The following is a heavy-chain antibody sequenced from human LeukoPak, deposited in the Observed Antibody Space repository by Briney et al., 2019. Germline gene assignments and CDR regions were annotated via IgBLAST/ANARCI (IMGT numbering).Heavy chain of an antibody. CDR1: GFTLSGSA. CDR2: IRSKTNSYAT. J-gene: IGHJ3*02. V-gene: IGHV3-73*01. CDR3: TSPTRSGSYEPNAFDI. D-gene: IGHD1-26*01. Sequence: GGSLRLSCEASGFTLSGSAMHWVRQASGKGLEWVGRIRSKTNSYATAYAASVKGRFTISRDDSKNTAYLQMSSLKTEDTAVYYCTSPTRSGSYEPNAFDIWGQGTMVTVSS.